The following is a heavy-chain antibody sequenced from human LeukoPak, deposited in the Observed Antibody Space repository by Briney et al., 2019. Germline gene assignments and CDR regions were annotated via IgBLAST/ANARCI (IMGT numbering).Heavy chain of an antibody. CDR1: GYTFTDYY. CDR3: AKGGPSPTTVTSNWYFDL. CDR2: IDPNSGGT. D-gene: IGHD4-11*01. V-gene: IGHV1-2*02. Sequence: ASVTVSCMASGYTFTDYYMHWVQQAPGQGLEWMGWIDPNSGGTKYAQRFQGRVTMTRDTSITTAYMELSRLRSDDTAVYYCAKGGPSPTTVTSNWYFDLWGRGTLVTVSS. J-gene: IGHJ2*01.